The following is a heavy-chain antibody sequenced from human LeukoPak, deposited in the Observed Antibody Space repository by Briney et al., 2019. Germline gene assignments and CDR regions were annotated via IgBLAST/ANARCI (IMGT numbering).Heavy chain of an antibody. CDR2: INWNGGST. D-gene: IGHD1-1*01. CDR3: AREWKRGAFDI. CDR1: GFTFSSYW. V-gene: IGHV3-20*01. J-gene: IGHJ3*02. Sequence: PGGSLRLSCAASGFTFSSYWMHWVRQAPGKGLEWVSGINWNGGSTGYADSVKGRFTISRDNAKNSLYLQMNSLRAEDTALYHCAREWKRGAFDIWGQGTMVTVSS.